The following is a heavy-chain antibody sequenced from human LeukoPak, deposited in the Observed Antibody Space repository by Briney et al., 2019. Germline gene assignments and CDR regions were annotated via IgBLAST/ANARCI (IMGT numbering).Heavy chain of an antibody. CDR1: GGTFSSYA. CDR2: IIPMLGIA. D-gene: IGHD2-15*01. V-gene: IGHV1-69*04. CDR3: ASCSGGSCYSRDWFDP. Sequence: GSSVKVSCKASGGTFSSYAISWVRQAPGQGLEWMGRIIPMLGIANYAHNFQGRVTITAVKSTSTAYMELSSLSADDTPLYYCASCSGGSCYSRDWFDPWGQGTQVTVSS. J-gene: IGHJ5*02.